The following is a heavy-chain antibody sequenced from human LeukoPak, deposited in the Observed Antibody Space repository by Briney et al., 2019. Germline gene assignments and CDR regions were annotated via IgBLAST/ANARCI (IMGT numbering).Heavy chain of an antibody. J-gene: IGHJ2*01. CDR1: GFTFSSYG. Sequence: PGGSLRLSCAASGFTFSSYGMHWVRQAPGKGLEWVAFIRYDGSNKYYADSAKGRFTISRDNSKNTLYLQMNSLRAEDTAVYYRAKYGNVVLPSLWANWYIDFWGRGTLVTVSS. CDR3: AKYGNVVLPSLWANWYIDF. D-gene: IGHD2-2*01. V-gene: IGHV3-30*02. CDR2: IRYDGSNK.